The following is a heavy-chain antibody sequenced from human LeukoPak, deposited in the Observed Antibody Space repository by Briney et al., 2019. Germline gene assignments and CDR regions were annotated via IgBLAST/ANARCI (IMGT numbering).Heavy chain of an antibody. CDR2: INPNSGGT. Sequence: GASVKVSCKASGYTFTGYYMHWVRQAPGQGLEWMGWINPNSGGTNYAQKFQGWVTMTRDTSISTAYMELSRLRSDDTAVYYCATGVVGVLAAMFYWGQGTLVTVSS. D-gene: IGHD2-2*01. J-gene: IGHJ4*02. CDR1: GYTFTGYY. CDR3: ATGVVGVLAAMFY. V-gene: IGHV1-2*04.